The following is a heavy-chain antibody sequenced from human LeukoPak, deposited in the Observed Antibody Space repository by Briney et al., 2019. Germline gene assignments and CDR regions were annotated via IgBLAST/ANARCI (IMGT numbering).Heavy chain of an antibody. CDR1: GGSFSGYY. CDR2: INHSGST. CDR3: ARYVRGVIIRKYYFDY. D-gene: IGHD3-10*01. Sequence: PSETLSLTCAVYGGSFSGYYWSWVRQPPGKGLEWIGEINHSGSTNYNPSLKSRVTISVDTSKNQFSLKPSSVTAADTAVYYCARYVRGVIIRKYYFDYWGQGTLVTVSS. J-gene: IGHJ4*02. V-gene: IGHV4-34*01.